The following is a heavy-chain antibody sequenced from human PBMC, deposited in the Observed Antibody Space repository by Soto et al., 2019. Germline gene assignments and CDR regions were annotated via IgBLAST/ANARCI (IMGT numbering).Heavy chain of an antibody. CDR2: ISGSGGST. CDR3: ARGLDIVATTQYYYGMDV. J-gene: IGHJ6*02. Sequence: EVQLLESGGGLVQPGGSLRLSCAVSEFTFSSNAMSWVRQAPGKGLEWVSLISGSGGSTYYADSVKGRFTISRDTSKNTLYLQMNSLRAEDTAVYYCARGLDIVATTQYYYGMDVWGQGTTVTVSS. V-gene: IGHV3-23*01. CDR1: EFTFSSNA. D-gene: IGHD5-12*01.